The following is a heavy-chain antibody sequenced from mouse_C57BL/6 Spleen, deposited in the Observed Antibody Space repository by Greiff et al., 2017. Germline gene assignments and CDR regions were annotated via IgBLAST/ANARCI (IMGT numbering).Heavy chain of an antibody. CDR2: IDPSDSYT. V-gene: IGHV1-69*01. CDR3: ARSGDDYAMDY. D-gene: IGHD3-2*02. J-gene: IGHJ4*01. CDR1: GYTFTSYW. Sequence: VQLKQPGAELVMPGASVKLSCKASGYTFTSYWMHWVKQRPGQGLEWIGEIDPSDSYTNYNQKFKGKSTLTVDKSSSTAYMQLSSLTSEDSAVYYCARSGDDYAMDYWGQGTSVTVSS.